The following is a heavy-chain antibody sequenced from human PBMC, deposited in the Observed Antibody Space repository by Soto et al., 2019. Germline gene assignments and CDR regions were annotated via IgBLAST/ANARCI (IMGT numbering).Heavy chain of an antibody. V-gene: IGHV1-18*04. CDR3: ARNLYGSAFDI. Sequence: QAQLEQSGPEVKRPGASLKVSCTASAYTFTSYHISWVRQTPGQGLEWIGWINAFDDDTNYSQKFQDRVTMTAHRSTDTAYLALRSLGSDDPAIYYCARNLYGSAFDIWGQGTMVTVSS. D-gene: IGHD2-8*01. CDR1: AYTFTSYH. CDR2: INAFDDDT. J-gene: IGHJ3*02.